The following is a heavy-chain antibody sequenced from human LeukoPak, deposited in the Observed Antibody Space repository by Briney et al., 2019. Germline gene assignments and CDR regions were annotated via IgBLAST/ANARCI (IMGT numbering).Heavy chain of an antibody. Sequence: SETLSLTCTVSGGSISSYYWSWIRQPAGKGLEWIGRIYTSGSTNYNPSLKSRVTMSVDTSKNQFSLKLSSVTAADTAVYYCARGNMVIGEYYFDYWGQGTLVTVSS. J-gene: IGHJ4*02. CDR1: GGSISSYY. CDR2: IYTSGST. V-gene: IGHV4-4*07. CDR3: ARGNMVIGEYYFDY. D-gene: IGHD2-21*01.